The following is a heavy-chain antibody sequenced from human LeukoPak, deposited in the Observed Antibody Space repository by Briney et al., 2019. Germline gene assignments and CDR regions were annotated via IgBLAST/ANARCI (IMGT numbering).Heavy chain of an antibody. D-gene: IGHD3-16*02. V-gene: IGHV1-2*06. CDR1: GYTFTGYY. CDR2: IYPNSGGT. Sequence: ASVKVSCKASGYTFTGYYMHWVRQAPGQGLEWIGRIYPNSGGTNYAQKFQGRVTMTRDTSISTAYMELSRLRSDDTAVYYCARDQGRDNYVWGSYRPPDYWGQGTLVTVS. J-gene: IGHJ4*02. CDR3: ARDQGRDNYVWGSYRPPDY.